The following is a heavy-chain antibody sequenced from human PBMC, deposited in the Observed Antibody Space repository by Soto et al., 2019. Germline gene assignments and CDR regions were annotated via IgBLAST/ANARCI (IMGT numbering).Heavy chain of an antibody. CDR2: ISYDGSNK. V-gene: IGHV3-30-3*01. CDR1: GFTFSSYA. D-gene: IGHD3-22*01. J-gene: IGHJ4*02. CDR3: ARDYDSSGYLDY. Sequence: QVQLVESGGGVVQPGRSLRLSCAASGFTFSSYAMHWVRQAPGKGLEWVAVISYDGSNKYYADSVKGRFTISRDNSKNTLYLQMNSLRAEDTAVYYRARDYDSSGYLDYWGQGTLVTVSS.